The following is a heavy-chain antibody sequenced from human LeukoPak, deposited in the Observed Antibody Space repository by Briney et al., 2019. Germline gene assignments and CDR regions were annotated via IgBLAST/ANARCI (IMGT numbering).Heavy chain of an antibody. D-gene: IGHD2-2*02. Sequence: ASVKVSCKASGFTFTSYDINWVRQASGQGLEWMGWMNPNNGNTGYAQKFQGRVTMTRDTSISTAYMELRGLRSEDTAVYYCVRDGEGVAIGVNYWFDPWGQGTLVTVSS. CDR1: GFTFTSYD. J-gene: IGHJ5*02. CDR3: VRDGEGVAIGVNYWFDP. V-gene: IGHV1-8*01. CDR2: MNPNNGNT.